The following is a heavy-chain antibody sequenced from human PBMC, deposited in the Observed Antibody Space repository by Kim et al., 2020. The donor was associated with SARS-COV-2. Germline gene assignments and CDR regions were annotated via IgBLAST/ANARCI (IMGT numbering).Heavy chain of an antibody. D-gene: IGHD4-4*01. J-gene: IGHJ6*03. V-gene: IGHV4-31*03. Sequence: SETLSLTCTVSGGSISSGGYYWSWIRQHPGKGLEWIGYIYYSGSTYYNPSLKSRVTISVDTSKNQFSLKLSSVTAADTAVYYCARVPPSNLYYYYYMDVWGKGTTVTVSS. CDR1: GGSISSGGYY. CDR3: ARVPPSNLYYYYYMDV. CDR2: IYYSGST.